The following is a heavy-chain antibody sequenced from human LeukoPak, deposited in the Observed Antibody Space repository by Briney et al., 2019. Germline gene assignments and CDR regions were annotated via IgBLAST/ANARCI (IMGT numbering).Heavy chain of an antibody. J-gene: IGHJ4*02. CDR1: GGSLSGYY. CDR3: AREIAVAGTRREAYYFDY. CDR2: INHSGST. Sequence: KASETLSLTCAVYGGSLSGYYWSWIRKPPGKGLEWIGEINHSGSTNYNPSLKSRVTISVDTSKNQFSLKLSSVTAADTAVYYCAREIAVAGTRREAYYFDYWGQGTLVTVSS. D-gene: IGHD6-19*01. V-gene: IGHV4-34*01.